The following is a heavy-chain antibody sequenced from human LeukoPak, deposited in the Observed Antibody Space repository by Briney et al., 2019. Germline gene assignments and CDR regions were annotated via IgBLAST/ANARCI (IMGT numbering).Heavy chain of an antibody. CDR3: ARALPAAGPTFDY. CDR1: GYTFTGYF. D-gene: IGHD6-13*01. V-gene: IGHV1-2*02. CDR2: INPNSGGT. J-gene: IGHJ4*02. Sequence: ASVKVSCKASGYTFTGYFMHWVRHAPGQGLDLMGWINPNSGGTNYAQKFQGRVTMARDTSISTAYMELSRLRSDDTAVYYCARALPAAGPTFDYWGQGTLVTVSS.